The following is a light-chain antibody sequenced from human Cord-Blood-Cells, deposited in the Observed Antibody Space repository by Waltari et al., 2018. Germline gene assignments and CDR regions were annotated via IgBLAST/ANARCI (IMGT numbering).Light chain of an antibody. Sequence: QSALTQPASVSGSPGQSITISCTGTSSDVGGYNLVSWYQQHPGKAPELMIFDYSKRTRAVAVPISGSKSDTTTSVSITGLRAEDEADDYYSCCSSSSTRVFGGGTKLTVL. J-gene: IGLJ3*02. CDR1: SSDVGGYNL. V-gene: IGLV2-14*01. CDR3: SCCSSSSTRV. CDR2: DYS.